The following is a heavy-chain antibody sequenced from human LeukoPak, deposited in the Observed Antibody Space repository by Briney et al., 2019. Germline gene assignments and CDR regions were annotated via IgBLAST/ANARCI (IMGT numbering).Heavy chain of an antibody. CDR3: ARDERYCSGGSCYPTFPIDY. CDR1: GYTFTGYY. Sequence: AASVKVSCKASGYTFTGYYMHWVRQAPGQGLGWMGWINPNSGGTNYAQKFQGRVTMTRDTSISTAYMELSRLRSDDTAAYYCARDERYCSGGSCYPTFPIDYWGQGTLVTVSS. D-gene: IGHD2-15*01. J-gene: IGHJ4*02. V-gene: IGHV1-2*02. CDR2: INPNSGGT.